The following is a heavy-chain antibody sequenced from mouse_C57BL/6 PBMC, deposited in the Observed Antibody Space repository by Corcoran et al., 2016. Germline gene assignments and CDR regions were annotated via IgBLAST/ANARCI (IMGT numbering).Heavy chain of an antibody. J-gene: IGHJ1*03. CDR2: INPNNGGT. CDR3: ARGTTVKRYFDV. D-gene: IGHD1-1*01. Sequence: EVQLQQSGPELVKPGASVKISCKASGYTFTDYYMNWVKQSHGKSLEWIGDINPNNGGTSYNQKFKGKATLTVDKSSSTAYMELRSLTSEDSAVYYCARGTTVKRYFDVWGTGTTVTVSS. V-gene: IGHV1-26*01. CDR1: GYTFTDYY.